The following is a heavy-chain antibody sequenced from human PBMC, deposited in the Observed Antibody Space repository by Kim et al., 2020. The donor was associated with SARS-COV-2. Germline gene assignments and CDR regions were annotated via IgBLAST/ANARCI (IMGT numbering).Heavy chain of an antibody. Sequence: ASVKVSCKASGYTFTFYDINWVRQAPGQGLEWMGWMNPKSSNTGYTQKFQGRVTMTRDSPINTAYMALSGLRSEDTAVYYCARADGYCTGTKCYYYSFDYWGQGTLVTVSS. V-gene: IGHV1-8*01. J-gene: IGHJ4*02. D-gene: IGHD2-2*01. CDR1: GYTFTFYD. CDR3: ARADGYCTGTKCYYYSFDY. CDR2: MNPKSSNT.